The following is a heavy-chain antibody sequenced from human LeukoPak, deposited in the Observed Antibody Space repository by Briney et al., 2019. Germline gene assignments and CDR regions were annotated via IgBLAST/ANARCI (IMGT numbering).Heavy chain of an antibody. V-gene: IGHV4-39*07. CDR2: IYYSGST. Sequence: SETLSLTCTVSGGSISSSSYYWGWIRQPPGKGLEWIGSIYYSGSTYYNPSLKSRVTISVDTSKNQFSLKLSSVTAADTAVYYCARDLIVRRFDYWGQGTLVTVSP. D-gene: IGHD3-10*02. CDR1: GGSISSSSYY. CDR3: ARDLIVRRFDY. J-gene: IGHJ4*02.